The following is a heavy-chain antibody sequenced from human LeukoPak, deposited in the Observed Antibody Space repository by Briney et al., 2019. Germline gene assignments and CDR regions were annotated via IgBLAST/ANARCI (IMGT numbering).Heavy chain of an antibody. Sequence: SETLSLTCTVSGGSISSYYRSRIRQPPGKGLEWIGDIYYSGSTNYNPSLKSRVTISVDTSKNQFSLRLSSVTAADTAVHYSARLASGSYGPLTPFDYWGQGTLVTVSS. CDR2: IYYSGST. V-gene: IGHV4-59*08. CDR3: ARLASGSYGPLTPFDY. D-gene: IGHD1-26*01. J-gene: IGHJ4*02. CDR1: GGSISSYY.